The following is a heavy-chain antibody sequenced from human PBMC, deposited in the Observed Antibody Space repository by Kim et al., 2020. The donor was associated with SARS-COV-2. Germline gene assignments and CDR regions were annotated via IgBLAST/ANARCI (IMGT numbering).Heavy chain of an antibody. D-gene: IGHD3-9*01. J-gene: IGHJ4*02. V-gene: IGHV5-10-1*01. CDR3: ARQGSFEDILTGYFDY. Sequence: GESLKISCKGSGYSFTSYWISWVRQMPGKGLEWMGRIDPSDSYTNYSPSFQGHVTISADKSISTAYLQWSSLKASDTAMYYCARQGSFEDILTGYFDYWGQGTLVTVSP. CDR1: GYSFTSYW. CDR2: IDPSDSYT.